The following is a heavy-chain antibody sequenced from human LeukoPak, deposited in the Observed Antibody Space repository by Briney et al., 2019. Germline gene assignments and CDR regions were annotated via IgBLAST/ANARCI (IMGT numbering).Heavy chain of an antibody. CDR2: ISAYNGNT. Sequence: GASVKVSCKASGYTFTSYGISWVRQAPGQGLEWMGWISAYNGNTNYAQKLQGRVTMTTDTSTSTAYMELRSLRSDDTAVYYCARDPRLPRGKGYCSGGSCYRRYYYYGMDVWGQGTTVTVSS. V-gene: IGHV1-18*01. J-gene: IGHJ6*02. D-gene: IGHD2-15*01. CDR3: ARDPRLPRGKGYCSGGSCYRRYYYYGMDV. CDR1: GYTFTSYG.